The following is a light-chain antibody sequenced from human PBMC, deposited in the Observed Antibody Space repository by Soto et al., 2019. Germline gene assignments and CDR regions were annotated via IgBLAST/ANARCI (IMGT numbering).Light chain of an antibody. CDR3: QQYYTLPT. CDR2: TAS. CDR1: QSISIY. Sequence: IQMTQSPSSLSVSVGDRVTITCRASQSISIYVNWYQQKSGRAPKLLIYTASSLQSGVPSRFSGSGSGTDFTLTISGLQPDDFATYYCQQYYTLPTFGQGTRLEIE. V-gene: IGKV1-39*01. J-gene: IGKJ5*01.